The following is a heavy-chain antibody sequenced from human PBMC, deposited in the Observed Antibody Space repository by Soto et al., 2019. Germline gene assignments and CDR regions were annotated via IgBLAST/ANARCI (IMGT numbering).Heavy chain of an antibody. CDR3: AIEYIVEVADQGYYYGMDV. CDR2: ISSSSSTI. Sequence: EVQLVESGGGLVQPGGSLRLSCAASGFTFSSYSMNWVRQAPGKGLEWVSYISSSSSTIYYADSVKCRFTISRDNANNALYLPMSRLRDEVTSVYYCAIEYIVEVADQGYYYGMDVWGQGTTVTVSS. J-gene: IGHJ6*02. CDR1: GFTFSSYS. V-gene: IGHV3-48*02. D-gene: IGHD2-15*01.